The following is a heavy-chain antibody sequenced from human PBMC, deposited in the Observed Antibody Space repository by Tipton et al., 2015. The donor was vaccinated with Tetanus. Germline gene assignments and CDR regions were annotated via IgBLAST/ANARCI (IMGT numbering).Heavy chain of an antibody. CDR3: ARSEQQLVRGYYYYYYMDV. D-gene: IGHD6-13*01. J-gene: IGHJ6*03. V-gene: IGHV4-30-4*01. CDR1: GDSINSGDYY. CDR2: IYYSGST. Sequence: LRLSCSVSGDSINSGDYYWSWIRQPPGKGLEWIGYIYYSGSTYYNPSLKSRVTISIDTSKNQSSLRLSSVTAADTAVYYCARSEQQLVRGYYYYYYMDVWGKGTTVTVSS.